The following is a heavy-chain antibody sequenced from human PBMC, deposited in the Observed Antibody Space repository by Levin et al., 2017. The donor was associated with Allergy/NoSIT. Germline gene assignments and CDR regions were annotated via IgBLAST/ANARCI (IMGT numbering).Heavy chain of an antibody. CDR1: GYTFTSYG. CDR2: ISAYNGNT. D-gene: IGHD3-9*01. J-gene: IGHJ6*03. CDR3: ARVSYDILTGYHYYYYYYMDV. Sequence: ASVKVSCKASGYTFTSYGISWVRQAPGQGLEWMGWISAYNGNTNYAQKLQGRVTMTTDTSTSTAYMELRSLRSDDTAVYYCARVSYDILTGYHYYYYYYMDVWGKGTTVTVSS. V-gene: IGHV1-18*01.